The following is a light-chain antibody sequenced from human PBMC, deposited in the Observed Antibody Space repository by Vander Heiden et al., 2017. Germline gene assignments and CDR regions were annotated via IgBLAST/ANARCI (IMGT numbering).Light chain of an antibody. CDR3: AAWDDSLSVV. J-gene: IGLJ2*01. CDR1: SSNVGSNS. Sequence: QSVLTQPPSASGTPGQRVTISCSGSSSNVGSNSVYWYQHLPGTAPKLLIYGDFQRPSGVPDRFSASKSGTSASLAISGLRSEDEAHYYCAAWDDSLSVVFGGGTKLTVL. V-gene: IGLV1-47*01. CDR2: GDF.